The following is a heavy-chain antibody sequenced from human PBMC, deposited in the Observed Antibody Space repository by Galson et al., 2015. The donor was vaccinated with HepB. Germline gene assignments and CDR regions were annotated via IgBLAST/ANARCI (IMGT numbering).Heavy chain of an antibody. CDR3: AKLTRDSDSSYFWFDP. D-gene: IGHD6-6*01. Sequence: SETLSLTCTVSGGYITTNTWWTWVRQPPGKGLEWIGEVYHTGGTNYNTSLKSRVTILVDESKKQLSLKLNSVTAADTAVYYCAKLTRDSDSSYFWFDPWGQGTLVTVSS. CDR2: VYHTGGT. V-gene: IGHV4-4*02. CDR1: GGYITTNTW. J-gene: IGHJ5*02.